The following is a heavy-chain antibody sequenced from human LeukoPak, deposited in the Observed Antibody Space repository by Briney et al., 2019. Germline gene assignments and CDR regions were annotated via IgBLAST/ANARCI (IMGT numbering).Heavy chain of an antibody. J-gene: IGHJ4*02. Sequence: PGRSLRLSCAASGFTFDDYAMHWVRQVPGKGLEWVSGISWNSGSIAYADSVKGRSTISRDNARNTLYLQMNSLRAEDTALYYCVTETNYYDTSGTLFDYWGQGTLVTVSS. CDR2: ISWNSGSI. CDR3: VTETNYYDTSGTLFDY. V-gene: IGHV3-9*01. CDR1: GFTFDDYA. D-gene: IGHD3-22*01.